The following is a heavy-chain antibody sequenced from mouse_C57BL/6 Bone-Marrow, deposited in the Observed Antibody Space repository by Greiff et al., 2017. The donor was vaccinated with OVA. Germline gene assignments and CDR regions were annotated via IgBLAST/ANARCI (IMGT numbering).Heavy chain of an antibody. Sequence: VQLKESGAELVRPGASVTLSCTASGFNIKDDYMHWVKQRPEQGLEWIGWIDPEIGDTEYASKFQGKATITADTSSNTAYLQLSSLTSEDTAVYYCTTPDGYYVGYWGQGTTLTVSS. CDR1: GFNIKDDY. D-gene: IGHD2-3*01. CDR2: IDPEIGDT. J-gene: IGHJ2*01. CDR3: TTPDGYYVGY. V-gene: IGHV14-4*01.